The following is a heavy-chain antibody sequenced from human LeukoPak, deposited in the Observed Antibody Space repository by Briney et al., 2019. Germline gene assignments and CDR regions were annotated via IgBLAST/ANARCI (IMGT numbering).Heavy chain of an antibody. J-gene: IGHJ4*02. CDR1: LGTLSSYA. CDR3: ARATYYYDSSGYYSARVDY. V-gene: IGHV1-69*04. D-gene: IGHD3-22*01. CDR2: IFPILGIA. Sequence: AVKVSCKHSLGTLSSYAIRWVRQAPGPRLEWMGGIFPILGIANYAQKFQGRVTITAEKSTSTAYMELSSLRSEDTAVYYCARATYYYDSSGYYSARVDYWGQGTLVTVSS.